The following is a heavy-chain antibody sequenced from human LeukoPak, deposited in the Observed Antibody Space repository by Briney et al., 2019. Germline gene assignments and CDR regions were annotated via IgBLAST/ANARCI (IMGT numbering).Heavy chain of an antibody. CDR2: INHSGST. CDR3: ARESPDCSGGSCYSRVFDY. V-gene: IGHV4-34*01. J-gene: IGHJ4*02. Sequence: KPSETLSLTCAVYGGSFSGYYWSWIRQPPGKGLEWIGEINHSGSTYYNPSLKSRVTISVDRSKNQFSLKLSSVTAADTAVYYCARESPDCSGGSCYSRVFDYWGQGTLVTVSS. CDR1: GGSFSGYY. D-gene: IGHD2-15*01.